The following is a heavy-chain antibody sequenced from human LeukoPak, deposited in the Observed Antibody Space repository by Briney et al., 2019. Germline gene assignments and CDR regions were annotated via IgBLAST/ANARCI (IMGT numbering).Heavy chain of an antibody. CDR3: ATARRLEGYCSSITCLVPYNWLDP. D-gene: IGHD2-2*01. CDR2: INPSGGST. Sequence: GASVKVSCKASGYTFTGYYMHWVRQAPGQGLEWMGIINPSGGSTSYAQKFQGRVTMTRDTSTSTVYMDLRSLRSEDTAVYYCATARRLEGYCSSITCLVPYNWLDPWGQGTLVTVSS. J-gene: IGHJ5*02. V-gene: IGHV1-46*01. CDR1: GYTFTGYY.